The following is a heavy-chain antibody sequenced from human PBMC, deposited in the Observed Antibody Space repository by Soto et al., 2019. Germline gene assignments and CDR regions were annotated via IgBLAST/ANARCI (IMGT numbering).Heavy chain of an antibody. D-gene: IGHD2-2*01. V-gene: IGHV4-30-4*01. CDR3: ARNPMPDQYYYGMDV. J-gene: IGHJ6*02. CDR2: IYYTGST. Sequence: SETLSLTCTVSGGSISSVDYYWSCFRQSPEKGLEWIGYIYYTGSTYYSPSLKSRVSISIDTSKNQFSLNLTSVTAADTAVYYCARNPMPDQYYYGMDVWGQGTTVTVSS. CDR1: GGSISSVDYY.